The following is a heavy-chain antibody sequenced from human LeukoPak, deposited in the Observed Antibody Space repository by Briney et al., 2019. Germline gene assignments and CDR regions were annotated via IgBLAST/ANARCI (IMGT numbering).Heavy chain of an antibody. CDR1: GFTFSSYE. J-gene: IGHJ4*02. CDR3: AREYSSSKFDY. Sequence: AGSLRLSCAASGFTFSSYEMNWVRQAPGKGLEWVSYISSSGRTIYYADSVKGRFTISRDNAKNSLYLQMNSLRAEDTAVYYCAREYSSSKFDYWGQGTLVTVSS. V-gene: IGHV3-48*03. D-gene: IGHD6-6*01. CDR2: ISSSGRTI.